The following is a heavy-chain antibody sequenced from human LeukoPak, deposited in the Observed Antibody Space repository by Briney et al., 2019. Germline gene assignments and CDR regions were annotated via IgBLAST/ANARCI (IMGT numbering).Heavy chain of an antibody. J-gene: IGHJ4*02. CDR1: GFTVSSNY. V-gene: IGHV3-53*01. CDR3: ARDSPMVRGVTYIL. Sequence: GGSLRLSCAASGFTVSSNYMSWVRQAPGKGLEWVSVIYSGGSTYYADSVKGRFTISSDNSKNTLYLQMNSLRAEDTAVYYCARDSPMVRGVTYILWGQGTLVTVSS. D-gene: IGHD3-10*01. CDR2: IYSGGST.